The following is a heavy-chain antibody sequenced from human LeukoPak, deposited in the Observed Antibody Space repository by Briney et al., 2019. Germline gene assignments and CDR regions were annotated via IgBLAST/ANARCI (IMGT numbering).Heavy chain of an antibody. CDR1: GGSISSSSYY. J-gene: IGHJ6*02. CDR3: ARDKDQGSGFYV. V-gene: IGHV4-61*01. Sequence: SETLSLTCTVSGGSISSSSYYWGWIRQPPGKGLEWIGYIYYSGSTNYNPSLKSRVTISVDTSKNQFSLKLSSVTAADTAVYYCARDKDQGSGFYVWGQGTTVTVSS. D-gene: IGHD6-19*01. CDR2: IYYSGST.